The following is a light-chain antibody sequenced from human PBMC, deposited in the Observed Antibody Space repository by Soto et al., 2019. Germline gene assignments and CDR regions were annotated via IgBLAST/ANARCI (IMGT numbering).Light chain of an antibody. CDR2: DVN. CDR3: SSYTGSSTFV. Sequence: QSVLTQPASLSGSPGQSITISCTGNSSDVGGYDYVSWYQQLPGKAPKLLIYDVNNRPSGVSHRFSGSKSGNTASLTISGLQAEDEADYYCSSYTGSSTFVFGTGTKVTVL. J-gene: IGLJ1*01. V-gene: IGLV2-14*01. CDR1: SSDVGGYDY.